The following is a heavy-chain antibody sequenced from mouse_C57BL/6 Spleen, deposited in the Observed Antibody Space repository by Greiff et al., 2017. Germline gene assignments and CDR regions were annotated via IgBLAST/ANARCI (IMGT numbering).Heavy chain of an antibody. CDR3: ARRYSNYVFWYFDV. V-gene: IGHV1-80*01. J-gene: IGHJ1*03. Sequence: QVQLQQSGAELVKPGASVKISCKASGYAFSSYWMNWVKQRPGKGLEWIGQIYPGDGDTNYNGKFKGKATLTADKSSSTAYMQLSSLTSEDSAVYFWARRYSNYVFWYFDVWGTGTTVTVSS. CDR2: IYPGDGDT. CDR1: GYAFSSYW. D-gene: IGHD2-5*01.